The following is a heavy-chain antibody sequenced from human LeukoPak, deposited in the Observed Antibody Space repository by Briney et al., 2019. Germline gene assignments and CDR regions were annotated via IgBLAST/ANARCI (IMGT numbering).Heavy chain of an antibody. V-gene: IGHV4-59*08. Sequence: SETLSLTCTVSGGSISRYFWSWIRQPPGRGMEWIGYSQYSGSTNSSPFLQSRVTMSVYASRYQFFLELNSVTAADTAVYYCAKPHQNCSSSSCSISWYFDLWGRGTLVTVSS. CDR3: AKPHQNCSSSSCSISWYFDL. D-gene: IGHD2-2*01. CDR1: GGSISRYF. J-gene: IGHJ2*01. CDR2: SQYSGST.